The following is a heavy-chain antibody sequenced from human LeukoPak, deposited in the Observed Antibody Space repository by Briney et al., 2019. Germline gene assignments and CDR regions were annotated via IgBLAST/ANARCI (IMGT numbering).Heavy chain of an antibody. V-gene: IGHV3-23*01. Sequence: GGSLRLSCAASGFTFSSYAMSWVRQAPGKGLEWVAAISGSGGSTYYADSVKGRFTISRDNSKNTLYLQMNSLRAEDTAVYYCAKSRAVAGTVWFDPWGQGTLVTVSS. J-gene: IGHJ5*02. CDR1: GFTFSSYA. CDR3: AKSRAVAGTVWFDP. CDR2: ISGSGGST. D-gene: IGHD6-19*01.